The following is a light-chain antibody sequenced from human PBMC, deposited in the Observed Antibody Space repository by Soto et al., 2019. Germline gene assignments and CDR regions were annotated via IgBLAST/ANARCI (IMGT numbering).Light chain of an antibody. CDR3: ETWDSTTVV. CDR2: LEGSGTY. J-gene: IGLJ3*02. V-gene: IGLV4-60*01. Sequence: QPVLTQPSSASASLGSSVKLTCTLSSGHSTYINAWHQHQPGRAPRHLMKLEGSGTYNKGSGVPDRFSGSSSGADRYLSISTLQLDEEADYYCETWDSTTVVFGGGTKLTVL. CDR1: SGHSTYI.